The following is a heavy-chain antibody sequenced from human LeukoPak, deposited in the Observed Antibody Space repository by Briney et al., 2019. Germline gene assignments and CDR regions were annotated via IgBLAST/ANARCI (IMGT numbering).Heavy chain of an antibody. D-gene: IGHD1-26*01. CDR3: AKGLNSGNCPYFDH. V-gene: IGHV3-23*01. CDR1: GFTFSSYA. CDR2: VTGSGGST. J-gene: IGHJ4*02. Sequence: QAGGSLRLSCEVSGFTFSSYAMSWVCQAPGSGLEWVSAVTGSGGSTYFADSVRGRFTISRDNSKNTLYLQMNSLRAEDTAVYYCAKGLNSGNCPYFDHWGQGTLVTVSS.